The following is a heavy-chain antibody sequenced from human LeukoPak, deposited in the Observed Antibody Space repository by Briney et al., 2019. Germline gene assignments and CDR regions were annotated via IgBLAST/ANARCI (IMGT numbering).Heavy chain of an antibody. CDR1: GGSIRTTSYY. J-gene: IGHJ5*02. Sequence: PSGTLSLTCTVSGGSIRTTSYYWGWIRQPPGKGLEWIGSIYYNGGTYYNPSLKSRVTISVDTSKNQFSVKLSSVTAADTAVYYCVRESRVMTTVRYWFDPWGQGTLVTVSS. V-gene: IGHV4-39*07. CDR2: IYYNGGT. CDR3: VRESRVMTTVRYWFDP. D-gene: IGHD3-16*01.